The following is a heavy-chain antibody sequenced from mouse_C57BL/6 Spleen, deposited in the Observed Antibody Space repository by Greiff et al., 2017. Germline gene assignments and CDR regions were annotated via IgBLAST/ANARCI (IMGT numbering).Heavy chain of an antibody. CDR2: ISYDGSN. J-gene: IGHJ2*01. CDR3: ASGLYDYYFDY. D-gene: IGHD2-4*01. V-gene: IGHV3-6*01. Sequence: EVKLQESGPGLVKPSQSLSLTCSVTGYSITSGYYWNWIRQFPGNKLEWMGYISYDGSNNYNPSLKNRISITRDTSKNQFFLKLNSVTTEDTATYYCASGLYDYYFDYWGQGTTLTVSS. CDR1: GYSITSGYY.